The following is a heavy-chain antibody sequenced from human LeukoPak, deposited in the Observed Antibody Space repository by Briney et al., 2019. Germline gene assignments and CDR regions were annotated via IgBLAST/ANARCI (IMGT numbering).Heavy chain of an antibody. CDR3: ARDRPPGMDV. J-gene: IGHJ6*02. CDR1: GGSFSGYY. V-gene: IGHV4-34*01. CDR2: INHSGST. Sequence: SETLSLTCAVYGGSFSGYYWSWIRQPPGKGLEWIGEINHSGSTNYNPSLKSRVTISVDTSKNQFSLKLSSVTAADTAVYYCARDRPPGMDVWGQGTTVTVSS.